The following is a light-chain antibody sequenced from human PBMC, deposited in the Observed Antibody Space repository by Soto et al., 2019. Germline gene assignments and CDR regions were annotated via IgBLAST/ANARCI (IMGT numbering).Light chain of an antibody. CDR2: CNS. V-gene: IGLV1-40*01. CDR3: QAYDSSLSCVV. J-gene: IGLJ2*01. Sequence: QSVLTQPPSVYGAPGERVTISCTGSSSNIGENYGVHWYQHLPGTAPKLLIFCNSYRPSGVPDRFSGAKSGTSASLAITGLQAEDEAYYYCQAYDSSLSCVVFGGKTKLTVL. CDR1: SSNIGENYG.